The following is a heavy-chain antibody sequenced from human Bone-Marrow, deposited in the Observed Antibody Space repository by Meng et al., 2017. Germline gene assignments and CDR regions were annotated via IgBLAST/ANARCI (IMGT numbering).Heavy chain of an antibody. CDR3: ARGGYCSGGSCN. Sequence: QVQLQQWGAGLFKPSETLSLTCAVYGGSFRGYYWSWIRQPPGKGLEWIGEINHSGSTNYNPSLKSRVTISVDTSKNQFSLKLSSVTAADTAVYYCARGGYCSGGSCNWGQGTLVTVSS. CDR1: GGSFRGYY. J-gene: IGHJ4*02. CDR2: INHSGST. V-gene: IGHV4-34*01. D-gene: IGHD2-15*01.